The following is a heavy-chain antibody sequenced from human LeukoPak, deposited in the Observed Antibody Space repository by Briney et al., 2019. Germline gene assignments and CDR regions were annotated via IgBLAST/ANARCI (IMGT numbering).Heavy chain of an antibody. J-gene: IGHJ5*02. CDR2: INPNSGVT. V-gene: IGHV1-2*02. CDR3: TRPYYDFWSGYADNWFDP. Sequence: GASVKVSCKASGYTFTGYYMHWVRQAPGQGLEWMGWINPNSGVTNYAQKFQGRVTMTRDTSISTAYMELSRLRSDDTAVYYCTRPYYDFWSGYADNWFDPWGQGTLVTVSS. CDR1: GYTFTGYY. D-gene: IGHD3-3*01.